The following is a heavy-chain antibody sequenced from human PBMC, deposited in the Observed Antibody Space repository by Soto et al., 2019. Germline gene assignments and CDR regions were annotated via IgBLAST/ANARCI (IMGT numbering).Heavy chain of an antibody. CDR1: GFTFSSYG. J-gene: IGHJ5*02. Sequence: GSLRLSCAASGFTFSSYGMHWVRQAPGKGLEWVAVISYDGSNKYYADSVKGRFTISRDNSKNTLYLQMNSLRAEDTAVYYCAKDGHCSGGSCYSPRWFDPWGQGTLVTVSS. V-gene: IGHV3-30*18. CDR3: AKDGHCSGGSCYSPRWFDP. CDR2: ISYDGSNK. D-gene: IGHD2-15*01.